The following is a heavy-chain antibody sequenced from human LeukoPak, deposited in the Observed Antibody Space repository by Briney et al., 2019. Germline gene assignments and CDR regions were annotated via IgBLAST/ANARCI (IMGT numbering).Heavy chain of an antibody. V-gene: IGHV4-4*07. Sequence: SETLSLTCTVSGGSISSYYWSWIRQPAGKGLEWIGRIYTSGSTNYNPSLKSRVTMSVDTSKNQFSLKLSSVTAADTAVYYCARDVYSSSHLTYYFDYWGQGTLVTVSS. CDR2: IYTSGST. J-gene: IGHJ4*02. CDR1: GGSISSYY. CDR3: ARDVYSSSHLTYYFDY. D-gene: IGHD6-6*01.